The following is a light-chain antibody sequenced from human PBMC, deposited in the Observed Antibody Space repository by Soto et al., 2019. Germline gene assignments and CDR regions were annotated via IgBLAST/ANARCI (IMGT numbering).Light chain of an antibody. Sequence: PGERATLSCRASQSVSSRLAWYQQKPGQAPRLLISGASSRATGIPDRFSGSGSGTDFTLTISRLEPEDFAVYYCQQYDSSPITFGQGTRLEIK. V-gene: IGKV3-20*01. CDR3: QQYDSSPIT. CDR1: QSVSSR. CDR2: GAS. J-gene: IGKJ5*01.